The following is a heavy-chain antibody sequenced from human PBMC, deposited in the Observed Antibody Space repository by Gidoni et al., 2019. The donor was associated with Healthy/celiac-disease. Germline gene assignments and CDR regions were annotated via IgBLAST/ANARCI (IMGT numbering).Heavy chain of an antibody. CDR2: ISWNSGSI. D-gene: IGHD3-22*01. Sequence: EVQLVESGGGLVQPGRSLRLSCAASGFTFDDYAMHWVRQAPGKGLEWVSGISWNSGSIGYADSVKGRFTISRDNAKNSLYLQMNSLRAEDTALYYCAKGNYYDSSGYPFDYWGQGTLVTVSS. CDR3: AKGNYYDSSGYPFDY. CDR1: GFTFDDYA. J-gene: IGHJ4*02. V-gene: IGHV3-9*01.